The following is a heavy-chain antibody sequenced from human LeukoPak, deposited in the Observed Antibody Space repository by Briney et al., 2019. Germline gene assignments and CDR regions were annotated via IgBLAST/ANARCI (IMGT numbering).Heavy chain of an antibody. D-gene: IGHD3-10*01. V-gene: IGHV3-23*01. J-gene: IGHJ4*02. CDR3: AKDLGSVTMVRGVMGY. CDR1: GFTVSSYA. CDR2: ISGSGGST. Sequence: PGGSLRLSCAASGFTVSSYAMSWVRQAPGKGLEWVSAISGSGGSTYYADSVKGRFTISRDNAKNSLYLQMNSLRAEDTAVYYCAKDLGSVTMVRGVMGYWGQGTLVTVSS.